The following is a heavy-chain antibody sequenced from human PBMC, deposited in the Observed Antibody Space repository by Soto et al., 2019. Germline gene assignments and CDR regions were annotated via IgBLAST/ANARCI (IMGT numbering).Heavy chain of an antibody. CDR1: GFIFINYA. CDR3: VKPPAYYYDSVAYYSA. CDR2: ITGNGDTT. D-gene: IGHD3-22*01. J-gene: IGHJ5*02. Sequence: GGSLRLSCSASGFIFINYAVHWVRQTPGKGLEYVSTITGNGDTTYYADSVKGRFTISRDNSKNTLYLQMSSLRIEDTAVYYCVKPPAYYYDSVAYYSAWGQGTLVTVSS. V-gene: IGHV3-64D*06.